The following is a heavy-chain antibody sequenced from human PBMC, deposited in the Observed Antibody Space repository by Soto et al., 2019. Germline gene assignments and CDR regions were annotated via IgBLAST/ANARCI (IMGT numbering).Heavy chain of an antibody. CDR1: GFNFHWYW. V-gene: IGHV3-7*01. J-gene: IGHJ4*01. CDR2: IKTDASEK. D-gene: IGHD3-10*01. Sequence: GGSLRLSCAASGFNFHWYWMSWVRQAPGKGLEWLATIKTDASEKKYVDSVKGRFTMSRDNAKNSVYLQMDSLRTEDTAVYYCAIDSGYGAGNSVNHYIGYWGPGTLVTVSS. CDR3: AIDSGYGAGNSVNHYIGY.